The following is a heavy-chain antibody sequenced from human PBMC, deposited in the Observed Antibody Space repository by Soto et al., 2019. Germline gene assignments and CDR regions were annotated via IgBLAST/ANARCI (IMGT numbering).Heavy chain of an antibody. V-gene: IGHV4-34*01. CDR3: ARTYLRYGSGKNNWFDP. Sequence: PSETLSLTCAVYGGSFSGYYWSWIRQPPGKGLEWIGEINHSGSTNYNPSLKSRVTISVDTSKNQFSLKLSSVTAADTAVYYCARTYLRYGSGKNNWFDPWGQGTLVTVSS. CDR1: GGSFSGYY. J-gene: IGHJ5*02. D-gene: IGHD3-10*01. CDR2: INHSGST.